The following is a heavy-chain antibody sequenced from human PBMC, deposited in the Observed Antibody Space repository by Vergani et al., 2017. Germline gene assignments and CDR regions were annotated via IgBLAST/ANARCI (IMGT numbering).Heavy chain of an antibody. D-gene: IGHD1-26*01. CDR1: GGTFSSYA. CDR2: INPSDGAT. Sequence: QVQLVQSGAEVKKPGSSVKVSCKASGGTFSSYAISRVRQAPGQGLEWMGIINPSDGATSYAQKFQGRVTMTRDTSTSTVYMELSSLRSEDTAVYYCARGVTVGASFDYWGQGTLVTVSS. CDR3: ARGVTVGASFDY. J-gene: IGHJ4*02. V-gene: IGHV1-46*01.